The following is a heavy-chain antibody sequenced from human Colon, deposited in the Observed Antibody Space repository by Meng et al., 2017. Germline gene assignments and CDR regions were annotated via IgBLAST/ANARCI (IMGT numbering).Heavy chain of an antibody. V-gene: IGHV3-7*01. CDR1: GFTFSDYW. CDR2: INGDGRQK. Sequence: GESLKISCVASGFTFSDYWTSWVRQTPGKGLEWVANINGDGRQKSYVDSVRGRFIISKDNAKNSLYLQMSSLRAEDTAIYYCARGRYCTSGNCYFDYWGQGVLVTVSS. J-gene: IGHJ4*02. CDR3: ARGRYCTSGNCYFDY. D-gene: IGHD2-8*01.